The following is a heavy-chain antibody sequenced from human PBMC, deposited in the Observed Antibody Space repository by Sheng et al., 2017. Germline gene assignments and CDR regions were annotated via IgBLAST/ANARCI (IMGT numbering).Heavy chain of an antibody. J-gene: IGHJ4*02. CDR2: ISHSGNT. CDR1: GFAISSGYF. D-gene: IGHD6-19*01. V-gene: IGHV4-38-2*02. CDR3: AXDSRDFNSGLIEY. Sequence: QVQLQESGPGLVKPSETLSLTCTVSGFAISSGYFWGWIRQPPGKGLEWIGSISHSGNTYYNPSLRSRVIISVDTFKNHFXLRLSSVTAADAAVYYCAXDSRDFNSGLIEYWGQGTLGHRL.